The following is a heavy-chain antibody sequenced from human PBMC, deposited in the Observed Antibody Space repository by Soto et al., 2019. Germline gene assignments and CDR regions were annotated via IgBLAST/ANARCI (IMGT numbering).Heavy chain of an antibody. J-gene: IGHJ4*02. CDR1: GGPFSGYY. Sequence: SENLSLTCAVYGGPFSGYYWTWLRQPPGKGLEWIGEINPSGSTSYSPSLQSRVTILLDTSKNQFSLRLTSVTAADTAVYYCAGARTCYTYRRYWGRATRVTVSS. D-gene: IGHD2-2*01. CDR3: AGARTCYTYRRY. CDR2: INPSGST. V-gene: IGHV4-34*01.